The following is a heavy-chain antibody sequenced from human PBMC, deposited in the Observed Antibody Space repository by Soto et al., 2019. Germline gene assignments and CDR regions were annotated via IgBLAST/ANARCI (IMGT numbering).Heavy chain of an antibody. CDR3: AKVDRIAAAGTWFDH. D-gene: IGHD6-13*01. Sequence: PAETLSLTCTVSCGSISGYFWSWIRQPAGKELELIAYIHYTGSSYYNPSLKSRVTISIDTSKNQFSLKLSSVSDADTAVYYCAKVDRIAAAGTWFDHCGQGTLITVSS. V-gene: IGHV4-59*01. CDR2: IHYTGSS. CDR1: CGSISGYF. J-gene: IGHJ5*02.